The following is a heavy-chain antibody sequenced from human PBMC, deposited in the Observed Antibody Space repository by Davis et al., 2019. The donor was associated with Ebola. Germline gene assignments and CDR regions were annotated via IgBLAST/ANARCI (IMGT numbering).Heavy chain of an antibody. V-gene: IGHV1-3*01. J-gene: IGHJ4*02. CDR2: INAAKGNT. CDR1: GYTFSTYA. CDR3: ARTFVGGWLFDY. Sequence: ASVKVSCKASGYTFSTYAIHRLRQAPGQRLEWMGLINAAKGNTKYSQKFQGRVTMTRDTSAGTAYMEMSSLTSEDTAVYYCARTFVGGWLFDYWGQGTLVTVSS. D-gene: IGHD1-26*01.